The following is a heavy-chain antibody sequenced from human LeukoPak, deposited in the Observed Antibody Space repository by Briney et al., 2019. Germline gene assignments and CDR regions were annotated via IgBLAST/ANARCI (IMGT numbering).Heavy chain of an antibody. J-gene: IGHJ4*02. CDR3: ARERSESFDY. D-gene: IGHD3-3*01. CDR1: GYSFTSYW. V-gene: IGHV5-51*01. Sequence: GESLKISCKVSGYSFTSYWIAWVRQMPGKGLEWMGIIYPGDSDTKYSPSFEGQVTISADKSINTAYLQLSSLKASDTAMYYCARERSESFDYWGQGTLVTVSS. CDR2: IYPGDSDT.